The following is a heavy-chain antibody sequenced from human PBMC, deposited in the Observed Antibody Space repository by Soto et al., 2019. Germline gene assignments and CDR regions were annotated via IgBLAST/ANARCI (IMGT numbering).Heavy chain of an antibody. D-gene: IGHD3-3*01. J-gene: IGHJ3*02. V-gene: IGHV5-51*01. Sequence: GESLKISCKGSGYSFTSYWIGWVRQMPGKGLEWMGIIYPGDSDTRYSPSFQGQVTISADKSISTAYLQWSSLKASDTAMYYCARQGSEYFGVVTARIDAFDSRGQRTMDTGSS. CDR2: IYPGDSDT. CDR3: ARQGSEYFGVVTARIDAFDS. CDR1: GYSFTSYW.